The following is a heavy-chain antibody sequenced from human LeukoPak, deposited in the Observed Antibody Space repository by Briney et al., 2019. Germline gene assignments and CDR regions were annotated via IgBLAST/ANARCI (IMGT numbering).Heavy chain of an antibody. V-gene: IGHV3-23*01. J-gene: IGHJ4*02. Sequence: GGSLRLSCTASGFTLSSFAMSWVRQAPGKGLELVSTLSSSGVRTYYADSVKGRFTISRDNAKNSLYLQMNSLRAEDTAVYYCARDGLVVVTATLDYWGQGTLVTVSS. CDR2: LSSSGVRT. CDR3: ARDGLVVVTATLDY. D-gene: IGHD2-21*02. CDR1: GFTLSSFA.